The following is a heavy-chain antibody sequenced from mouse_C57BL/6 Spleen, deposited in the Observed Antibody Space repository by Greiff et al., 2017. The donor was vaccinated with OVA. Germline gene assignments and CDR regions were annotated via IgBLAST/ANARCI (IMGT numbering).Heavy chain of an antibody. D-gene: IGHD2-1*01. V-gene: IGHV1-82*01. CDR2: IYPGDGDT. CDR1: GYAFSSSW. J-gene: IGHJ1*03. Sequence: QVQLKQSGPELVKPGASVKISCKASGYAFSSSWMNWVKQRPGKGLEWIGRIYPGDGDTNYNGKFKGKATLTADKSSSTAYMQLSSLTSEDSAVYVCARELPTYGYFDVWGTGTTVTVSS. CDR3: ARELPTYGYFDV.